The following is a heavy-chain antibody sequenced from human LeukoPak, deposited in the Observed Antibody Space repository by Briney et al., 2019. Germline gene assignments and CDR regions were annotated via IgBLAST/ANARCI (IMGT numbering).Heavy chain of an antibody. Sequence: AETLSLTRTVSGGSISSSSYYWGWIRQPPGKGLEWIGHIYYSGSTYYNPSRKGRVTISVVTSKNQFSLKLSSVAAADTAVFYRARHEAVFDVCYNMDVWGKGATVTISS. D-gene: IGHD3-9*01. CDR3: ARHEAVFDVCYNMDV. J-gene: IGHJ6*03. CDR2: IYYSGST. CDR1: GGSISSSSYY. V-gene: IGHV4-39*01.